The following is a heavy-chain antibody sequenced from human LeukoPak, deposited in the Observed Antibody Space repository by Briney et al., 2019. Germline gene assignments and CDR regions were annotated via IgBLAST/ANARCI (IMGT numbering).Heavy chain of an antibody. Sequence: SVKVSCKAAGGTFRGYAISWVRQAPGQGLEWMGRIIPILGIANYAQKFQGRVTITADKSTSTAYMELSSLRSEDTAVYYCARDRRGYSYAHYGMDVWGQGTTVTVSS. D-gene: IGHD5-18*01. CDR3: ARDRRGYSYAHYGMDV. J-gene: IGHJ6*02. CDR1: GGTFRGYA. CDR2: IIPILGIA. V-gene: IGHV1-69*04.